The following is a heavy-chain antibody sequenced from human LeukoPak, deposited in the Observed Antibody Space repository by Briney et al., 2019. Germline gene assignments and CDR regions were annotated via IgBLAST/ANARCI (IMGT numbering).Heavy chain of an antibody. V-gene: IGHV3-23*01. CDR3: AKGPAPYCSGGSCYSPHWYFDL. J-gene: IGHJ2*01. D-gene: IGHD2-15*01. CDR1: GFIFSKTE. CDR2: ISGRGNTT. Sequence: GGSLRLSCAASGFIFSKTERRGVGQAPGKGREGVSAISGRGNTTYFGDSVTGRFTISRDNPKNTVYLQMNSLSAEDTAVYYCAKGPAPYCSGGSCYSPHWYFDLWGRGTLVTVSS.